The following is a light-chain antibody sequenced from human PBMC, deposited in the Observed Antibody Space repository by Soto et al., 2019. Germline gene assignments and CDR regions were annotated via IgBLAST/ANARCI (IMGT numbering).Light chain of an antibody. Sequence: QSALTQPASVSGSPGQSITISCTGTSSDVGGYNYVSWYQQHPGKAPKLLIYEVSNRPSGVSYRFSGSKSGNTASLTISGLQAEDEADYYCSSYTSSILGSFGTGNKLTVL. J-gene: IGLJ1*01. V-gene: IGLV2-14*03. CDR1: SSDVGGYNY. CDR2: EVS. CDR3: SSYTSSILGS.